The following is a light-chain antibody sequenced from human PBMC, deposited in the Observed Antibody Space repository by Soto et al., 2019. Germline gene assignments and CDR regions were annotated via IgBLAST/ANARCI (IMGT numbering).Light chain of an antibody. CDR1: QNVRTY. CDR2: GAS. V-gene: IGKV1-39*01. CDR3: QQSYTAVFA. J-gene: IGKJ3*01. Sequence: DIQMTQSPSSLSASVGDRVTITCRASQNVRTYLNWYQQKPGEAPNLLIYGASNLQSGVPSRFSGSGSETDFTLTINNRQPEDFATYYWQQSYTAVFAFGPGTQVDIK.